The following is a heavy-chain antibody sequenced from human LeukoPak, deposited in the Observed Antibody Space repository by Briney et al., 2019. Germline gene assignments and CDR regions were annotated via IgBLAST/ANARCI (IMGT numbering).Heavy chain of an antibody. V-gene: IGHV5-51*01. CDR3: ARRLAHDSSGSPPYAFDI. CDR1: GYSFTSYW. CDR2: IYPGDSDT. J-gene: IGHJ3*02. Sequence: GESLKISCKGSGYSFTSYWIGWVRQLPGKGLEWMGIIYPGDSDTRYSPSFQGQVTISADKSISTAYLQWSSLKASDTAMYYCARRLAHDSSGSPPYAFDIWGQGTMVTVSS. D-gene: IGHD3-22*01.